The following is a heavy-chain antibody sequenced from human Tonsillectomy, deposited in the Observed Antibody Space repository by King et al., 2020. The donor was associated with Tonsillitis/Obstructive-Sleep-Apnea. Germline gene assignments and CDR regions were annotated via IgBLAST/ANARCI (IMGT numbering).Heavy chain of an antibody. D-gene: IGHD1/OR15-1a*01. V-gene: IGHV4-31*03. CDR1: GGSISSGGYY. CDR3: ATMEQPGYYYYMDV. CDR2: IYYSGST. Sequence: VPLQESGPGLVKPSQTLSLTCTVSGGSISSGGYYWSWIRQHPGKGLEWIGYIYYSGSTYYNPSLKSRVTISVDTSKNQFSLKLSSVTAADTAVYYCATMEQPGYYYYMDVWGKGTTVTVSS. J-gene: IGHJ6*03.